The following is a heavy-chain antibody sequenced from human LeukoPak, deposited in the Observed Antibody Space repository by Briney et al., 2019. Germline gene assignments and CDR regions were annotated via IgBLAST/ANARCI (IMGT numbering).Heavy chain of an antibody. CDR3: ARGQANWNDWYFDY. Sequence: KTSETLSLTCTVSGGSISSSSYYWGWIRQPPGKGLEWIGSIYYSGSTYYNPSLKSRVTISVDTSKNQFSLKLSSVTAADTAVYYCARGQANWNDWYFDYWGQGTLVTVSS. CDR1: GGSISSSSYY. V-gene: IGHV4-39*07. CDR2: IYYSGST. J-gene: IGHJ4*02. D-gene: IGHD1-1*01.